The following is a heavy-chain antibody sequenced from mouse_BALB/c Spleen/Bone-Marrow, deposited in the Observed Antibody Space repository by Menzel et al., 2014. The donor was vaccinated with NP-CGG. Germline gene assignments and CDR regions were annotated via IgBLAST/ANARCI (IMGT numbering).Heavy chain of an antibody. CDR3: TREGDYPFAY. CDR1: GYTFTSYY. V-gene: IGHV1S81*02. D-gene: IGHD2-4*01. J-gene: IGHJ3*01. Sequence: VQLQQSGAELVKPGASVKLSCKASGYTFTSYYMYWGKQRPGQGLEWIGEINPSNGGTNFNEKFKSKATLTVDKSSSTAYMQLSSLTSEDSAVYYCTREGDYPFAYWGQGTLVTVSA. CDR2: INPSNGGT.